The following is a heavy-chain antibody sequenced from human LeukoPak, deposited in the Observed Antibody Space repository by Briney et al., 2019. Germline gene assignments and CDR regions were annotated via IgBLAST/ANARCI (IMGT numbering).Heavy chain of an antibody. CDR1: GGSISSYY. V-gene: IGHV4-59*01. Sequence: PSETLSLTCTVSGGSISSYYWSWIRQPPGKGLEWIGYIYYSGSTNYNPSLKSRVTISVDTSKNQFSLKLSSESAADTAVYYCARGPRYSYGYYLGYWGQGTLVTVSS. CDR2: IYYSGST. J-gene: IGHJ4*02. D-gene: IGHD5-18*01. CDR3: ARGPRYSYGYYLGY.